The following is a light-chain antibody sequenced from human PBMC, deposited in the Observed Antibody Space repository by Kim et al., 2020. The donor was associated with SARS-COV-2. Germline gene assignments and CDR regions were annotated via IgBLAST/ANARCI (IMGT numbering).Light chain of an antibody. CDR3: QQSYSTPFT. J-gene: IGKJ3*01. CDR2: AAS. V-gene: IGKV1-39*01. Sequence: ASVGDRVTITCRASQSIISYLNWYQQKPGKAPKLLIYAASSLQSGVPSRFSGSGSGTDFPLTISSLQPEDFATYYCQQSYSTPFTFGPGTKVDIK. CDR1: QSIISY.